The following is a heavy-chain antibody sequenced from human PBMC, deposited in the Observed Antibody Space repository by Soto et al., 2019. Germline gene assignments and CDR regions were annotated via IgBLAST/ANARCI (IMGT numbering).Heavy chain of an antibody. CDR2: IYYSGST. CDR1: GGSISSYY. CDR3: ARANSSGWYGWFDP. V-gene: IGHV4-59*01. Sequence: QVQLQESGPGLVKPSETLSLTCTVSGGSISSYYWSWIRQPPGKGLEWIGYIYYSGSTNYNPSLKSRVTISVDTSKNQFSLKLSSVTAADTAVYYCARANSSGWYGWFDPWGQGTLVTVSS. J-gene: IGHJ5*02. D-gene: IGHD6-19*01.